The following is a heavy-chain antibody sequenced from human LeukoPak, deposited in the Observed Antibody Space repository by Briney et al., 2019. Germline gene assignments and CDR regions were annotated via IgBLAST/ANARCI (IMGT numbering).Heavy chain of an antibody. J-gene: IGHJ4*02. CDR2: ISTYNGNT. V-gene: IGHV1-18*01. Sequence: ASGKVSCKASRDTFTSYGITGVRQAPGQGLEWMGWISTYNGNTNYAQKLQGRVTMTTDTSTSTAYMKLRSLKSDDTAVYYCARGRDWNYSFDYWGQGTLVTVSS. CDR3: ARGRDWNYSFDY. CDR1: RDTFTSYG. D-gene: IGHD1-7*01.